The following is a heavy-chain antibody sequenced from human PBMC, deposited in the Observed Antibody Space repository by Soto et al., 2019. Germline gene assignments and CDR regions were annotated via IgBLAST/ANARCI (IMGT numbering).Heavy chain of an antibody. J-gene: IGHJ5*02. V-gene: IGHV1-8*01. D-gene: IGHD2-21*01. CDR1: GYTFTRYD. Sequence: QVQLVQSGAEVKKPGASVKVSCKASGYTFTRYDINWVRQATGQGLEWMGWMNTDSANKGYAQKFQGRLTMTRNTSISTAYMELSRLRYADTAVYYCARSDGYNLPWFDPWGQGTLVIVYS. CDR2: MNTDSANK. CDR3: ARSDGYNLPWFDP.